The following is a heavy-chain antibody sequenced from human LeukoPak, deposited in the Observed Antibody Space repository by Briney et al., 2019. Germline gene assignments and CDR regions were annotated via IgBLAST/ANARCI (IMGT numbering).Heavy chain of an antibody. CDR1: GGSISSSNYY. D-gene: IGHD6-13*01. J-gene: IGHJ4*02. V-gene: IGHV4-39*01. CDR3: AGPGYGTSWIFDC. Sequence: PSETLSLTCTVSGGSISSSNYYWGWIRQPPGKGLEWIGSIHYSGDTYYNPSLKSRVTISADTSKNQFSLKVSSVTAADTAVYYCAGPGYGTSWIFDCWGQGTLVTVSS. CDR2: IHYSGDT.